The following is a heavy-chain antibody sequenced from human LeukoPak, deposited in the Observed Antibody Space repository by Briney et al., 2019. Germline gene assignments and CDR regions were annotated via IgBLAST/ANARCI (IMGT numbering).Heavy chain of an antibody. CDR1: GGSISSYY. Sequence: SETLSLTCTVSGGSISSYYWSWLRQPAGKGLEWIGRIYTSGSTNYNPSLKSRVTISVDTSKNHFSLKLSSVTAADTAVYYCAREAGLGYCSSTSCYIVWFDPWGQGTLVTVSS. D-gene: IGHD2-2*02. CDR3: AREAGLGYCSSTSCYIVWFDP. CDR2: IYTSGST. V-gene: IGHV4-4*07. J-gene: IGHJ5*02.